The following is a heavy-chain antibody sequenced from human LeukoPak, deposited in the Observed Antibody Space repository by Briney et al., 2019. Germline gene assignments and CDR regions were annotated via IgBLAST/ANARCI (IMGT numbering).Heavy chain of an antibody. CDR1: GGSISSGGYS. CDR3: ARYCSGGSCYDSWFDP. J-gene: IGHJ5*02. Sequence: SETLSLTCAVSGGSISSGGYSWSWIRQPPGTGLVWIGYIYHSGSTYYNPSLKSRVTISVDRSKNQFSLKLSSVTAADTAVYYCARYCSGGSCYDSWFDPWGQGTLVTVSS. CDR2: IYHSGST. V-gene: IGHV4-30-2*01. D-gene: IGHD2-15*01.